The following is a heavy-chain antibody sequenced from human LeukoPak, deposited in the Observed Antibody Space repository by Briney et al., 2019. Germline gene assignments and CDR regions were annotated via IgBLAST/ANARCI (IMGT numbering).Heavy chain of an antibody. V-gene: IGHV3-66*01. CDR3: ARGGGYYYGSGSYCDF. CDR2: YSAAST. Sequence: GGSLRLSCAASGFDVTSKYMTWVRQTPEKGLDWVSVYSAASTLYAASVKGRFTISRDKSNNTLYLEMNSLRAEDTAVYYCARGGGYYYGSGSYCDFWGQGTLVTVSS. CDR1: GFDVTSKY. J-gene: IGHJ4*02. D-gene: IGHD3-10*01.